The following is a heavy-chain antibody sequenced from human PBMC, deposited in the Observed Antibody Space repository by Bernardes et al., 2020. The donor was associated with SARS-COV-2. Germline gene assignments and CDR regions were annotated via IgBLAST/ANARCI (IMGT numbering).Heavy chain of an antibody. CDR1: GFTFDDYA. CDR2: ISWNSGSI. J-gene: IGHJ6*02. Sequence: GGSLRLSCAASGFTFDDYAMHWVRQAPGKGLEWVSGISWNSGSIGYADSVKGRFTISRDNAKNSLYLQMNSLRAEDTALYYCATSGSCYNQPCYGMDVWGQGTTVTVSS. V-gene: IGHV3-9*01. D-gene: IGHD2-15*01. CDR3: ATSGSCYNQPCYGMDV.